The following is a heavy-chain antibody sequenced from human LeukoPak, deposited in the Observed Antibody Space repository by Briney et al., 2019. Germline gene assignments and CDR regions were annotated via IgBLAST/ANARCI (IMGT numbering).Heavy chain of an antibody. V-gene: IGHV3-11*06. D-gene: IGHD6-13*01. CDR1: GFTFSDYY. CDR2: ISSSSSYT. J-gene: IGHJ5*02. Sequence: GGSLRLSCAASGFTFSDYYMSWIRQAPGKGLEWVSYISSSSSYTNYADSVKGRFTISREKAKNSLYLQMNGLRAEDTAVYYCARVRGSSSARWFDPWGQGTLVTVSS. CDR3: ARVRGSSSARWFDP.